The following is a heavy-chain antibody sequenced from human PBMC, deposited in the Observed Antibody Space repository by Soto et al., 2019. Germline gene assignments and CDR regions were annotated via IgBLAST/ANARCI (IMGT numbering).Heavy chain of an antibody. CDR3: ARHSLYGGPFDP. V-gene: IGHV4-39*01. D-gene: IGHD3-10*01. Sequence: PSETLSLTCTVSGVSISRYSYYWGWIRQPPGKGLDWIGSVYYSGNTNYSPSLKGRVTTFVDTSKNRVSLRLSSGTAADTAVYYCARHSLYGGPFDPSGQGTLVTVSS. CDR1: GVSISRYSYY. CDR2: VYYSGNT. J-gene: IGHJ5*02.